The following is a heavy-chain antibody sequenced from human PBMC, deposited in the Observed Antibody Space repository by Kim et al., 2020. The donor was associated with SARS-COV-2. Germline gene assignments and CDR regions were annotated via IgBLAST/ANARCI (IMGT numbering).Heavy chain of an antibody. D-gene: IGHD3-10*01. J-gene: IGHJ4*02. CDR3: AKDPLYGSGSYYLQPFDY. Sequence: GRFTIARDNTKNTLSLQMNSLRAEDTAVYYFAKDPLYGSGSYYLQPFDYWGQGTLVTVSS. V-gene: IGHV3-23*01.